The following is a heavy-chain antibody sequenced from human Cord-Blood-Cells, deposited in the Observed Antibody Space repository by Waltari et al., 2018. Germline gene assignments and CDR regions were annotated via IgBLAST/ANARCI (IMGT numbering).Heavy chain of an antibody. CDR1: GYTLTELS. Sequence: QVQLVQSGAEVKKPGASVKVSCKVSGYTLTELSMHWVRQAPGKGLEWMGGFDPEDGETIYAQKLQGRVTMTEDTSTDTAYMELSSLRSEDTAVYYCATAPSSPYSSSWVYFDYWGQGTLVTVSS. CDR3: ATAPSSPYSSSWVYFDY. D-gene: IGHD6-13*01. J-gene: IGHJ4*02. V-gene: IGHV1-24*01. CDR2: FDPEDGET.